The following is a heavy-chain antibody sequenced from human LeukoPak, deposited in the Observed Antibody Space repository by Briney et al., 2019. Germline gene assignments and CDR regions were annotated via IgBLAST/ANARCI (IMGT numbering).Heavy chain of an antibody. CDR1: GFTFSSYS. J-gene: IGHJ4*02. Sequence: GGSLRLSXVASGFTFSSYSMNWVCQSPGNGLEWVSYISSSSNTIYYADSVKGRFTISRDNANNSLYLQMNSLRAEDTAVYYCARDGFDFWSGYPTTVDYWGQGTLVTVSS. CDR2: ISSSSNTI. D-gene: IGHD3-3*01. CDR3: ARDGFDFWSGYPTTVDY. V-gene: IGHV3-48*01.